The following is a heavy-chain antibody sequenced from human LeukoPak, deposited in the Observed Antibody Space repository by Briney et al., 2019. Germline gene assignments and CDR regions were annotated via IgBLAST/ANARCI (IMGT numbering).Heavy chain of an antibody. CDR1: GFTFSSYG. D-gene: IGHD4-23*01. Sequence: GGSLRLSCAASGFTFSSYGMHWVRQAPGKGLEWVANINHDGGEKYYVDSVRGRFAISRDNAKNSLFLQMNSLRNEDTAVYYCVCDYNRNSGYWGQGTLVTVSS. V-gene: IGHV3-7*01. J-gene: IGHJ4*02. CDR2: INHDGGEK. CDR3: VCDYNRNSGY.